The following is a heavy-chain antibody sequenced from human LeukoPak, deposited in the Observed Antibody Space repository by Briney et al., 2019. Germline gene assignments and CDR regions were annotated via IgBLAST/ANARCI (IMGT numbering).Heavy chain of an antibody. CDR1: GGSISSGGYS. CDR3: ARYCSSTSCYQLGFDP. J-gene: IGHJ5*02. CDR2: IYHSGST. Sequence: SQTLSLTCAVSGGSISSGGYSWSWIRQPPGKGLEWIGYIYHSGSTYYNPSLKSRVTISVDRSKNQFSLKLSSVTAADTAVYYCARYCSSTSCYQLGFDPWGRGTLVTVSS. D-gene: IGHD2-2*01. V-gene: IGHV4-30-2*01.